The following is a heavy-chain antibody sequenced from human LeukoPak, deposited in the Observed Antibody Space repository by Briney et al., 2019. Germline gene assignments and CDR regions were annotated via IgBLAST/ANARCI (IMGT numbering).Heavy chain of an antibody. D-gene: IGHD6-19*01. V-gene: IGHV4-38-2*01. J-gene: IGHJ4*02. CDR3: ARAYSSGWYPAGFDY. Sequence: SETLSLTCAVSGYSISSGYYWGWIRQPPGKGLEWIGSIYHSGTTYYNPSLKSRVTISVDTSKNQFSLKLSSVTAADTAVYYCARAYSSGWYPAGFDYWGQGTLVTVSS. CDR1: GYSISSGYY. CDR2: IYHSGTT.